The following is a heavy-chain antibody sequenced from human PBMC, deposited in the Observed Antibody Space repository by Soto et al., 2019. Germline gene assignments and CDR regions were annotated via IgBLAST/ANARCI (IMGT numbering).Heavy chain of an antibody. V-gene: IGHV4-34*01. CDR3: ARRVNMVPTPSQFDY. CDR2: INHSGST. J-gene: IGHJ4*02. CDR1: GGCFSGYY. Sequence: SAPLALTCAVCGGCFSGYYWSGIRQPPGKGLEWIGEINHSGSTNYNPSLKSRVTISVDTSKNQFSLKLSSVTAADTAVYYCARRVNMVPTPSQFDYWGQGPLVTVS. D-gene: IGHD3-10*01.